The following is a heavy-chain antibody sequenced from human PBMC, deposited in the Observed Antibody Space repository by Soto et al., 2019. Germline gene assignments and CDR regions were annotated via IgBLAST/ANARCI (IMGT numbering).Heavy chain of an antibody. D-gene: IGHD2-21*02. Sequence: SETLSLTCTVSGDSIGGVGYWSWIRQFPGRGLEWIGCISSSGSTYYNAALNNRISLSLDTSQNQFSLKLLSVTAADTAIYYCARSGVTGIVIPSHWFDPWGQGTLVTVSS. CDR2: ISSSGST. V-gene: IGHV4-31*03. J-gene: IGHJ5*02. CDR1: GDSIGGVGY. CDR3: ARSGVTGIVIPSHWFDP.